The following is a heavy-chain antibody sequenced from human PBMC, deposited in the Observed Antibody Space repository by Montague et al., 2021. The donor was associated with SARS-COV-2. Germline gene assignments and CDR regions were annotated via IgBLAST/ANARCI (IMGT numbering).Heavy chain of an antibody. CDR3: ARGQVTISGVLIFIPAAGHLDG. D-gene: IGHD3-3*01. J-gene: IGHJ3*01. V-gene: IGHV4-34*01. Sequence: SETLSLTCAVHSGSYRDFYWTCIRQYSGKGLECIGEINHTGSATYNPSLKGRVTLSRDTSKNQFSLKLQAVTPADTAVYYCARGQVTISGVLIFIPAAGHLDGWGQGTSVTVSS. CDR2: INHTGSA. CDR1: SGSYRDFY.